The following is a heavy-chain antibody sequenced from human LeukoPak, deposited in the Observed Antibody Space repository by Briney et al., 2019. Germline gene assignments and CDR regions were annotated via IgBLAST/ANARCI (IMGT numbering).Heavy chain of an antibody. J-gene: IGHJ6*03. CDR1: GGSISSSSYY. D-gene: IGHD2-8*01. CDR2: IYYSGST. CDR3: ARGRPGRPRGCTNGVCSPPYYYYYMDV. V-gene: IGHV4-39*01. Sequence: SETPSLTCTVSGGSISSSSYYWGWIRQPPGEGLEWIGSIYYSGSTYYNPSLKSRVTISVDTSKNQFSLKLSSVTAADTAVYYCARGRPGRPRGCTNGVCSPPYYYYYMDVWGKGTTVTVSS.